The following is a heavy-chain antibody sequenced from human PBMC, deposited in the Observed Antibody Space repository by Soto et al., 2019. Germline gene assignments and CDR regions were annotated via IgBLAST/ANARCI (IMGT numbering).Heavy chain of an antibody. CDR1: GFTFRNSW. CDR3: ARDQVDKSGYYFLDY. Sequence: VGSLRLSCAASGFTFRNSWMHWVRQARGKGLLWVSRIKTDGSSTTYADSVKGRFTISRDNAKNTLYLQMNSLRAEDTAVYYCARDQVDKSGYYFLDYWGHGTLVTVSS. V-gene: IGHV3-74*01. J-gene: IGHJ4*01. D-gene: IGHD6-25*01. CDR2: IKTDGSST.